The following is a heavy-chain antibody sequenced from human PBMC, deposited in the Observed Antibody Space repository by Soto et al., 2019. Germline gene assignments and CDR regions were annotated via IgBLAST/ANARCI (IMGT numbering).Heavy chain of an antibody. CDR2: ISSSSSYI. D-gene: IGHD3-10*01. Sequence: PGGSLRLSCAASGFTFSSYSMNWVRQAPGKGLEWVSSISSSSSYIYYADSVKGRFTISRDNAKNSLYLQMNSLRAEDTAVYYCAKDRAPVVLRGEDYWGQGTLVTVSS. J-gene: IGHJ4*02. CDR1: GFTFSSYS. CDR3: AKDRAPVVLRGEDY. V-gene: IGHV3-21*01.